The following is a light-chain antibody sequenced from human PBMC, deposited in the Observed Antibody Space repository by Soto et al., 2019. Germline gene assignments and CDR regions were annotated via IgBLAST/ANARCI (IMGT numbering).Light chain of an antibody. V-gene: IGKV3-15*01. J-gene: IGKJ1*01. CDR1: ETVATN. CDR2: GAS. CDR3: QQYFEWPPMT. Sequence: EVMLIQSPATLSMSPGERATISCRASETVATNLAWYHQKPGQAPRLLISGASTTAAGISDGLRGGGSGTEFTLTITSLRSEDSVKYYCQQYFEWPPMTFGQGTKVEI.